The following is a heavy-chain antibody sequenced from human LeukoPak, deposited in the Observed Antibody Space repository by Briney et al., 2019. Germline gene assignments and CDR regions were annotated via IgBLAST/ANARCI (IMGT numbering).Heavy chain of an antibody. V-gene: IGHV4-38-2*01. D-gene: IGHD3-22*01. Sequence: ASETLSLTCAVSGYSISSGYYWGWIRQPPGKGLEWIGSIYHTGSTYYNPSLQSRVTISLDSPQNQFSLKLTSVTAADTAVYYCASGGTAVVMALTYYFDTWGQGTPVTVSS. CDR1: GYSISSGYY. CDR2: IYHTGST. CDR3: ASGGTAVVMALTYYFDT. J-gene: IGHJ4*02.